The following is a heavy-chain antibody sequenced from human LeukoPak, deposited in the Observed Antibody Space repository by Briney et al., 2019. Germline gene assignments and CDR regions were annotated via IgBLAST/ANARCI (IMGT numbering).Heavy chain of an antibody. CDR2: ISYDGSEK. V-gene: IGHV3-30*18. D-gene: IGHD6-19*01. CDR1: GFIFNTFA. CDR3: AKPMAVAGRGWYGLDV. Sequence: PGGSLRLSCAASGFIFNTFAMNWVRQAPGKGLEWVAFISYDGSEKYYTDSVKGRFTVSRDNSKNTVFLRLNNLRAEDTAVFYCAKPMAVAGRGWYGLDVWGQGTTVTVSS. J-gene: IGHJ6*02.